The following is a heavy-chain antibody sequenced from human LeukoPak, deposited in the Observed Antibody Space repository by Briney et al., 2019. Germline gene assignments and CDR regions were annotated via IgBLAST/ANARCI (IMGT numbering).Heavy chain of an antibody. V-gene: IGHV3-33*01. J-gene: IGHJ4*02. D-gene: IGHD2-2*01. Sequence: PGGSLRLSCAASGFTFSSYGMHWVRQAPGKGLEWVAVIWYDGTNQNYADSVKGRFTISRDNSKNTLYVQMNSLRAEDTAVYYCARFNMYPGDTSWYFDYWGQGTLVTVSS. CDR3: ARFNMYPGDTSWYFDY. CDR1: GFTFSSYG. CDR2: IWYDGTNQ.